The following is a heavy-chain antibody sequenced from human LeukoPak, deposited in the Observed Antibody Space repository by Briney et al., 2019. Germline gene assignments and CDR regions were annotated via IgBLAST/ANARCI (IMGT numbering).Heavy chain of an antibody. V-gene: IGHV3-23*01. CDR1: GFTFSSYA. J-gene: IGHJ3*02. Sequence: GGSLRPSCAASGFTFSSYAMSWVRQAPGKGLEWVSAISGSGGSTYYADSVKGRFTISRDNSKNTLYLQMNSLRAEDTAVYYCARDQRRWNGGYGYHAFDIWGQGTMVTVSS. D-gene: IGHD5-12*01. CDR3: ARDQRRWNGGYGYHAFDI. CDR2: ISGSGGST.